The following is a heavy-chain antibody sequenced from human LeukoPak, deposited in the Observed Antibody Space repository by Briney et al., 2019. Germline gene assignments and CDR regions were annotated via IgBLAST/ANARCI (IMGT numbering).Heavy chain of an antibody. CDR3: ATQSLHIAAAGAFFDY. Sequence: SETLSLTCAVYGGSFSGYYWSWIRQPPGKGLEWIGEINHSGSTNYNPSLKSRVTISVDTSKNQFSLKLSSVTAADTAVYYCATQSLHIAAAGAFFDYWGQGTLVTVSS. V-gene: IGHV4-34*01. CDR2: INHSGST. CDR1: GGSFSGYY. J-gene: IGHJ4*02. D-gene: IGHD6-13*01.